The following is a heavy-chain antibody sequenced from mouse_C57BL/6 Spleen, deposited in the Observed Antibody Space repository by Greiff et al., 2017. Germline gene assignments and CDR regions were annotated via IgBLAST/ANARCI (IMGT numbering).Heavy chain of an antibody. CDR3: AIGTTVDYFDY. V-gene: IGHV1-82*01. CDR2: IYPGDGDT. CDR1: GYAFSSSW. Sequence: VQLQQSGPELVKPGASVKISCKASGYAFSSSWMNWVKQRPGKGLEWIGRIYPGDGDTNYNGKFKGKATLTADKSSSTAYMQLSSLTSEDSAVYFCAIGTTVDYFDYWGQGTTLTVSS. D-gene: IGHD1-1*01. J-gene: IGHJ2*01.